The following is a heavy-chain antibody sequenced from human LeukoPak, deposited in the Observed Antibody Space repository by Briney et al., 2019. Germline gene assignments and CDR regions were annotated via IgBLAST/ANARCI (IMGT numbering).Heavy chain of an antibody. V-gene: IGHV1-2*02. CDR1: GYTFTGYY. CDR3: ATDRANNWNFDY. J-gene: IGHJ4*02. D-gene: IGHD1-20*01. CDR2: INPNSGGT. Sequence: ASVKVSCKASGYTFTGYYMHWVRQAPGQGLEWMGWINPNSGGTNYAQKFQGRVTMTRDTSISTAYMELSSLRSEDTAVYYCATDRANNWNFDYWGQGTLVTVSS.